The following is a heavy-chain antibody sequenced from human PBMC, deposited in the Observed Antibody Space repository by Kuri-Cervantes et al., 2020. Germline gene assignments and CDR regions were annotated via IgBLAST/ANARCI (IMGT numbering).Heavy chain of an antibody. D-gene: IGHD4-17*01. CDR2: INHSGST. V-gene: IGHV4-34*09. CDR1: GGSFSGYY. CDR3: ASAYGDYAHLGY. Sequence: LRLSCAVYGGSFSGYYWSWIRQPPGKGLEWIGEINHSGSTNYNPSLKSRVTISVDTSKNQFSLKLSSVTAADTAVYYCASAYGDYAHLGYWGQGTLVTVSS. J-gene: IGHJ4*02.